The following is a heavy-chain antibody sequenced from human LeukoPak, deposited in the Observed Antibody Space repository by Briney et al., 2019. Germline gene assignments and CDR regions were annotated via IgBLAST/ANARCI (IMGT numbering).Heavy chain of an antibody. D-gene: IGHD1-26*01. CDR3: ARGFSGNYNDY. CDR1: GYTFTSYA. CDR2: ISGYNGNT. V-gene: IGHV1-18*01. Sequence: ASVKVSCKTSGYTFTSYAISWVRQAPGQGLEWMGWISGYNGNTYSAQKFQGRVTMTTDTSTSTAYMELRSLRSDDTAVYYCARGFSGNYNDYGGGGTLVPVSS. J-gene: IGHJ4*02.